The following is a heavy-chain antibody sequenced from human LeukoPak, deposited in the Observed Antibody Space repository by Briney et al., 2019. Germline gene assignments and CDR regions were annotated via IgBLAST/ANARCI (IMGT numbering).Heavy chain of an antibody. J-gene: IGHJ6*04. CDR2: LYGGNGDI. Sequence: ASAKVSCMPSGYTFRMSIIYCGCEAPRPRLGWRGWLYGGNGDINYSQRLQGRVTITRDTAATTVHMDLSSLRVDDTAVYYCARTGGLMVRGLKFYYYGMDVWGKGTTVTVSS. D-gene: IGHD3-10*01. V-gene: IGHV1-3*01. CDR3: ARTGGLMVRGLKFYYYGMDV. CDR1: GYTFRMSI.